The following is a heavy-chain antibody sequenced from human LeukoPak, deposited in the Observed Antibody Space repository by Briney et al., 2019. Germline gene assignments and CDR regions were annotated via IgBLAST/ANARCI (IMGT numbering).Heavy chain of an antibody. D-gene: IGHD3-10*01. J-gene: IGHJ4*02. Sequence: GESLKISCKGSGYSFNTYWIGLVRQMPGKGLEWMVSIYPGDSDTRYSPSFEGQVTIPADKSISTAYLPWSRLKASDTAMYSCARRGAGSGSYGRSFDYWGQGTLVTVSS. CDR1: GYSFNTYW. CDR2: IYPGDSDT. CDR3: ARRGAGSGSYGRSFDY. V-gene: IGHV5-51*01.